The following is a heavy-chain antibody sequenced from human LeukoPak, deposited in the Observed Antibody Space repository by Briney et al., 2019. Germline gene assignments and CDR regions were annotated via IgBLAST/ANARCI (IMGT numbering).Heavy chain of an antibody. CDR3: AREGFRGEWDRFDY. Sequence: NPGGSLRLSCAASGFTFSDYYMSWIRQAPEEGLEWASYISSSSSYTNYADSVRGLFTISKENDKNSLYLQMNSLRAEDTAVYHCAREGFRGEWDRFDYWGQGTLVTVSS. D-gene: IGHD1-26*01. CDR1: GFTFSDYY. J-gene: IGHJ4*02. V-gene: IGHV3-11*05. CDR2: ISSSSSYT.